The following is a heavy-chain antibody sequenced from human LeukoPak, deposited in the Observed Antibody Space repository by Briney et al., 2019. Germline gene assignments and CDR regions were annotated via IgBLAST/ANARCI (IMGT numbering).Heavy chain of an antibody. CDR2: MNPNSGNT. V-gene: IGHV1-8*01. CDR1: GYTFTSYD. Sequence: GASVKVSCKASGYTFTSYDINWVRQATGQGLEWMGWMNPNSGNTGYAQKFQGRVTMTRNTSISTAYMELSSLRSEDTAVYYCAKTPYGSGSYQKRTTSSYYFDYWGQGTLVTVSS. CDR3: AKTPYGSGSYQKRTTSSYYFDY. J-gene: IGHJ4*02. D-gene: IGHD3-10*01.